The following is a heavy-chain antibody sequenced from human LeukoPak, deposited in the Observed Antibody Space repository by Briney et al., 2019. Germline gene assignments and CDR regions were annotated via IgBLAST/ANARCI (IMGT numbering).Heavy chain of an antibody. CDR2: INHSGST. CDR3: ARGRGGVRGGSRYYYMDV. V-gene: IGHV4-61*09. CDR1: GGSISSGSYY. Sequence: SQTLSLTCTVSGGSISSGSYYWSWIRQPPGKGLDWIGEINHSGSTNNNPSLKSRVTISVDTSKNQFSLKLSSVTAADTAVYYCARGRGGVRGGSRYYYMDVWGKGTTVTVSS. D-gene: IGHD3-10*01. J-gene: IGHJ6*03.